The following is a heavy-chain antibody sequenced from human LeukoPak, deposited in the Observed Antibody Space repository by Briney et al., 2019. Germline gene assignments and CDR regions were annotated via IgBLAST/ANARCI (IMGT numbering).Heavy chain of an antibody. CDR2: ISGSGGST. CDR3: AKVVVGNAFDI. CDR1: GFTFSSYA. J-gene: IGHJ3*02. D-gene: IGHD2-15*01. Sequence: GGSLRLSCAASGFTFSSYAMSWVRQAPGEGLEGVSAISGSGGSTYYADSVKGRVTISRDNSKNTLYLQMNSLRAEDTAVYYCAKVVVGNAFDIWGQGTMVTVSS. V-gene: IGHV3-23*01.